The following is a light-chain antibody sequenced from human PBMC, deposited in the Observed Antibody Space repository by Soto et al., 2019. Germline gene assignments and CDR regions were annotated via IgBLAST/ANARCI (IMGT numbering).Light chain of an antibody. CDR1: QNIDNH. CDR2: AAS. V-gene: IGKV1-39*01. Sequence: DIQLTQSPSSLSASLGDSVSISCRASQNIDNHLHWYRQKSGKAPEVLIYAASTLRDGVSSRFSGSGYGTEFTLTINNLQPEDFATYYCQQSSSSPPITLGQGTRLDI. J-gene: IGKJ5*01. CDR3: QQSSSSPPIT.